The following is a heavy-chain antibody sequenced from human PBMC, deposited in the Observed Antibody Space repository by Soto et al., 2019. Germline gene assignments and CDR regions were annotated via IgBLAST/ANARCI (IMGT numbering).Heavy chain of an antibody. Sequence: QVQLVQSGAEVKKPGSSVKVSCKASGGTFSSYAISWVRQAPGQGLEWMGGIIPIFGTANYAQKFQGRVTMTRNTSISTAYMELSSLRSEDTAVYYCARAPAAIDYYYYGMDVWGQGTTVTVSS. CDR3: ARAPAAIDYYYYGMDV. CDR1: GGTFSSYA. D-gene: IGHD2-2*01. J-gene: IGHJ6*02. V-gene: IGHV1-69*06. CDR2: IIPIFGTA.